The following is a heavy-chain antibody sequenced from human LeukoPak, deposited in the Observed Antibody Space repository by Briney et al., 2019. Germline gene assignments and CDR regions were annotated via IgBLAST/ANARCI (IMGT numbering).Heavy chain of an antibody. J-gene: IGHJ6*02. V-gene: IGHV4-39*02. Sequence: PSETLSLTCSVSGGSISRSSYYWAWIRQPPGKGLEWIASIYYSGSTYYNPSLKSRVTISVDTSKNQFSLKVSSLTAADAAVYYCARDSGSYGMDVWGQGTTVTVSS. CDR2: IYYSGST. CDR3: ARDSGSYGMDV. D-gene: IGHD1-26*01. CDR1: GGSISRSSYY.